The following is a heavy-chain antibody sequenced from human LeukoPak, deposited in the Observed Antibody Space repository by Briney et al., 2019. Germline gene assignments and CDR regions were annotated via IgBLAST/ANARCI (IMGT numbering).Heavy chain of an antibody. D-gene: IGHD2/OR15-2a*01. J-gene: IGHJ4*02. Sequence: PGGSLRLSCAVSGFTSSSYSMNWVRQAPGKGLEWVSSISSSSNYIYYADSVRGRFTISRDNAKNSLSLQMNSLRAEDTAVYYCAKRIGRPNFDYWGQGTLVTVSS. CDR1: GFTSSSYS. CDR3: AKRIGRPNFDY. V-gene: IGHV3-21*04. CDR2: ISSSSNYI.